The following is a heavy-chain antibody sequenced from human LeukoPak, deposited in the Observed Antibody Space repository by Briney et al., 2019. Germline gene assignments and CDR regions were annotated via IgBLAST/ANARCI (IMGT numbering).Heavy chain of an antibody. CDR3: AKDQMGATYY. CDR1: GFTFNSYA. V-gene: IGHV3-23*01. J-gene: IGHJ4*02. D-gene: IGHD1-26*01. Sequence: GGSLRLSCAASGFTFNSYAMSWVRRAPGEGLVWGSAISGSGGSTYYADSVKGRFTISRDNSKNTLYLQMNSLRAEDTAVYYCAKDQMGATYYWGQGTLVTVSS. CDR2: ISGSGGST.